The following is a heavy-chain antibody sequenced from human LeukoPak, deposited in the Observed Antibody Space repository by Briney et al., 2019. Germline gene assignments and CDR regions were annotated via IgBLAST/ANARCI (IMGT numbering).Heavy chain of an antibody. CDR1: GFTFSSYW. Sequence: GGSLRLSCAASGFTFSSYWMSWVRQAPGKGLEWVANIKQDGSEKYYVDSVKGRFTISRDNAKNSLYLQMNSLRAEGTAVYYCARDLHARYDYVWGSYRFEGYYFDYWGQGTLVTVSS. CDR3: ARDLHARYDYVWGSYRFEGYYFDY. D-gene: IGHD3-16*02. J-gene: IGHJ4*02. V-gene: IGHV3-7*01. CDR2: IKQDGSEK.